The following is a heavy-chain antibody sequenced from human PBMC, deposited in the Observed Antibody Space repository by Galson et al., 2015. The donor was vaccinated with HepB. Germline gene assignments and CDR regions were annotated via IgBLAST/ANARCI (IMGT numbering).Heavy chain of an antibody. CDR1: GYTFTHYW. D-gene: IGHD6-13*01. V-gene: IGHV5-10-1*01. CDR3: ARRRHSSGWYKGAFDF. Sequence: QSGAEVKEPGESVKISCQASGYTFTHYWITWVRHVPGKGLEWIGRIDPIDSYTNYSPSFQGHVSISADQSVSTAYLQWRSLKASDTAIDYCARRRHSSGWYKGAFDFWGQGTVVTVSS. CDR2: IDPIDSYT. J-gene: IGHJ3*01.